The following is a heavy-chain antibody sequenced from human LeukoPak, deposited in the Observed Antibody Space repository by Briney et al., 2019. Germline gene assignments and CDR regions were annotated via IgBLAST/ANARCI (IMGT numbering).Heavy chain of an antibody. CDR2: ISSRGSSI. CDR3: ARGDKYSSSWYVYYYYGMDV. Sequence: GGSLRLSSAASGFSFSDYYMSWIRQAPGKGLEWVSYISSRGSSIHYADSVKGRFTISRDNARNSLFLQMNSLRAEDTAVYYCARGDKYSSSWYVYYYYGMDVWGQGTTVTVSS. CDR1: GFSFSDYY. V-gene: IGHV3-11*01. D-gene: IGHD6-13*01. J-gene: IGHJ6*02.